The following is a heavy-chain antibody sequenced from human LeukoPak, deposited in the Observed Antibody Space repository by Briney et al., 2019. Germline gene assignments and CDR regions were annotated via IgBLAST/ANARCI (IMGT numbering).Heavy chain of an antibody. Sequence: GGSLRLSCAASGFTFSSFALSWIRQAPGKGLEWVSAIGTSSANTYYADSVKGRFTISRDNSQNTLYLQINNLRAEDTAVYYCARDSPVLRYFDWLPQRDAFDVWGQGTMVTVSS. V-gene: IGHV3-23*01. D-gene: IGHD3-9*01. CDR1: GFTFSSFA. CDR3: ARDSPVLRYFDWLPQRDAFDV. J-gene: IGHJ3*01. CDR2: IGTSSANT.